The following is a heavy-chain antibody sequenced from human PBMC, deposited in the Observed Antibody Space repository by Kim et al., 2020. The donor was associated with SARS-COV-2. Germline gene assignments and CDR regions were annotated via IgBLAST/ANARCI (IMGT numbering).Heavy chain of an antibody. J-gene: IGHJ4*02. D-gene: IGHD3-10*01. Sequence: SETLSLTCTVSGGSISSSGYYWGWIRQPPGKGLEWIGSIYYSGSTYYNPSLKSRVTISVDTSKNQFSLKLSSVTAADTAVYYCARLTDYCSRPNFDYWGQGTVVTVSS. CDR3: ARLTDYCSRPNFDY. CDR2: IYYSGST. CDR1: GGSISSSGYY. V-gene: IGHV4-39*01.